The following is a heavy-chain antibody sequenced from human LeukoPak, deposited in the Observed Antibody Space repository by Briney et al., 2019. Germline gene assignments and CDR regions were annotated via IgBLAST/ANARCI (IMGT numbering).Heavy chain of an antibody. Sequence: PSETLSLTCAVYGGSFSNNFWNWIRQPPGKGLEWIGSVHHTGSTYYNPSLRSRVSISVDKSTNHISLEVTSVTAADTAVYYCARDWGFGDSEDWFDPWGQGTLVTVSS. V-gene: IGHV4-34*01. CDR3: ARDWGFGDSEDWFDP. J-gene: IGHJ5*02. D-gene: IGHD3-10*01. CDR1: GGSFSNNF. CDR2: VHHTGST.